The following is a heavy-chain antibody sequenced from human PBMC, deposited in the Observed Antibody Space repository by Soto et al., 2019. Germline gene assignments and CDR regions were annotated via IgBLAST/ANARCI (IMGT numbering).Heavy chain of an antibody. V-gene: IGHV4-30-4*01. Sequence: PSETLSLTCTVSGGSISSGDYYWSWIRQPPGKGLEWFGYIYYSGSTYYNPSLKSRVTISVDTSKNQFSLKLSSVTAADTAVYYCARAAHSYRGGDCLGFSDAFDIWGQGTMVTVSS. J-gene: IGHJ3*02. CDR3: ARAAHSYRGGDCLGFSDAFDI. CDR1: GGSISSGDYY. D-gene: IGHD2-21*02. CDR2: IYYSGST.